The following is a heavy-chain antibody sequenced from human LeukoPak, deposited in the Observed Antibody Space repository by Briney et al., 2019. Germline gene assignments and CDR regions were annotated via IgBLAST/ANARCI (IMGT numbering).Heavy chain of an antibody. V-gene: IGHV1-8*01. CDR1: GYTFTGYD. J-gene: IGHJ6*02. D-gene: IGHD3-9*01. Sequence: ASVKVSCKASGYTFTGYDINWVRQATGQGLEWMGWMNPNSGNTGYAQKFQGRVTMTRNTSISTAYMELSSLRSEDTAVYYCARPSMEDWSDYGMDVWGQGTTVTVSS. CDR2: MNPNSGNT. CDR3: ARPSMEDWSDYGMDV.